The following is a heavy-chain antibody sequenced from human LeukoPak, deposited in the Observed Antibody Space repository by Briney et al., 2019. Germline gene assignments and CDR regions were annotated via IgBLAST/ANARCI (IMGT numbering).Heavy chain of an antibody. Sequence: SETLSLTCTVSGGSISSYYWSWIRQPPGQGLEWIGYIYYSGSTNYNPSLKSRVTISVATSKNQFSLDLSSLTAADTAVYYCARPSTRGYSYGYAFDIWGQGTMVTVSS. CDR3: ARPSTRGYSYGYAFDI. J-gene: IGHJ3*02. V-gene: IGHV4-59*08. CDR1: GGSISSYY. CDR2: IYYSGST. D-gene: IGHD5-18*01.